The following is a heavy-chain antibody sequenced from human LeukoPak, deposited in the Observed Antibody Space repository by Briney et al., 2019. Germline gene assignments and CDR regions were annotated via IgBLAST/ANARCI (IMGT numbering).Heavy chain of an antibody. Sequence: GGSLRLSCAASGFTFSSYAMHWVRQAPGKGLEWVAVISFDGSNKYYADSVKGRFAIARDNSKNTLYLQMNSLRAEDTAVYYCARDASLNFWSAYSYFDYWGQGTLVTVSS. CDR1: GFTFSSYA. CDR2: ISFDGSNK. CDR3: ARDASLNFWSAYSYFDY. J-gene: IGHJ4*02. D-gene: IGHD3-3*01. V-gene: IGHV3-30*09.